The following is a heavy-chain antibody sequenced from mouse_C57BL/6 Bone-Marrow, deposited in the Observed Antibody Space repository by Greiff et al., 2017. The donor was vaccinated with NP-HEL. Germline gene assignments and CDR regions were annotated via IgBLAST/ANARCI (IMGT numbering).Heavy chain of an antibody. CDR1: GYTFTSYW. Sequence: VQLQQPGAELVMPGASVKLSCKASGYTFTSYWMHWVKQRPGQGLEWIGEIDPSDSYTNYNQKFKGKSTLTVDKSSSTAYMQLSSLTSEDSAVYYCAREEFITTVVAPYYFDYWGQGTTLTVSS. CDR3: AREEFITTVVAPYYFDY. D-gene: IGHD1-1*01. CDR2: IDPSDSYT. J-gene: IGHJ2*01. V-gene: IGHV1-69*01.